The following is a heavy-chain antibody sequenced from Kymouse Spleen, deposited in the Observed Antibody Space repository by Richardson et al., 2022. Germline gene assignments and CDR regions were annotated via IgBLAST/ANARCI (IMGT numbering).Heavy chain of an antibody. J-gene: IGHJ1*01. CDR3: ARGGEQLGAEYFQH. V-gene: IGHV4-34*01. Sequence: QVQLQQWGAGLLKPSETLSLTCAVYGGSFSGYYWSWIRQPPGKGLEWIGEINHSGSTNYNPSLKSRVTISVDTSKNQFSLKLSSVTAADTAVYYCARGGEQLGAEYFQHWGQGTLVTVSS. D-gene: IGHD6-6*01. CDR2: INHSGST. CDR1: GGSFSGYY.